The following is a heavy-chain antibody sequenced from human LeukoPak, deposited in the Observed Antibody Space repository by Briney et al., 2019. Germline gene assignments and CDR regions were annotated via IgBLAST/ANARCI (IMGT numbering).Heavy chain of an antibody. J-gene: IGHJ4*02. Sequence: SETLSLTCTVSGGSISGSSYYWGWIRQPPGKGLEWIGSIYYSGSTYYNPSLKSRVTISVDTSKNQFSLKLSSVTAADTAVYYCARDPRDSSGYSPDYWGQGTLVTVSS. CDR2: IYYSGST. CDR1: GGSISGSSYY. V-gene: IGHV4-39*07. D-gene: IGHD3-22*01. CDR3: ARDPRDSSGYSPDY.